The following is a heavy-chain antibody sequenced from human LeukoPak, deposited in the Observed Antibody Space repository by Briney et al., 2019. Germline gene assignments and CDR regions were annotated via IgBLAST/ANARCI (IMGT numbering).Heavy chain of an antibody. Sequence: PGGSLRLSCAVSGFTLSNSWMHWVRQAPGKGLEWIGEINHSGSTNYNPSLKSRVTISVDTSKNQFSLKLSSVTAADTAVYYCARYAKTKYYFDYWGQGTLVTVSS. V-gene: IGHV4-34*01. J-gene: IGHJ4*02. CDR2: INHSGST. CDR1: GFTLSNSW. CDR3: ARYAKTKYYFDY. D-gene: IGHD1-14*01.